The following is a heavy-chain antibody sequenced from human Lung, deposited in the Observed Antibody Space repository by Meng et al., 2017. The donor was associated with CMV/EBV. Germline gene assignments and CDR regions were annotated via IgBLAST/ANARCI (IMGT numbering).Heavy chain of an antibody. V-gene: IGHV1-46*01. Sequence: ASVKVSCKTSGYTFTTYYIYWVRQAPGQGLEWMGIINPRHGGTAYAHKFQGRVTMTRDTSTSTVYMELSSLRSEDTAVYYCARARYFDWLGFDPWGQGTLVTVSS. J-gene: IGHJ5*02. CDR3: ARARYFDWLGFDP. CDR1: GYTFTTYY. CDR2: INPRHGGT. D-gene: IGHD3-9*01.